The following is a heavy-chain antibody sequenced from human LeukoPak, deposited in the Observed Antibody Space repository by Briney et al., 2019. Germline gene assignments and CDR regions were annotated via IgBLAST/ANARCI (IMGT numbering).Heavy chain of an antibody. D-gene: IGHD1-1*01. V-gene: IGHV5-51*01. CDR2: IYPGDFDT. Sequence: PGGSLRLPCKGSGYSFTSYWIGWVRQMPGKGLEWMGIIYPGDFDTRYSPSFQGQVTISADKSISTAYLQWSSLKASDTAMYYCARHKAPTGGWFDPWGQGTLVTVSS. CDR1: GYSFTSYW. J-gene: IGHJ5*02. CDR3: ARHKAPTGGWFDP.